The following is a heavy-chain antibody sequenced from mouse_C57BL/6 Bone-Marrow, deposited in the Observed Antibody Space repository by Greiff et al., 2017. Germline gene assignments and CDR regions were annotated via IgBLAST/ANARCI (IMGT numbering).Heavy chain of an antibody. J-gene: IGHJ4*01. CDR3: AHLPGAMDY. V-gene: IGHV1-59*01. CDR2: IDPSDSYT. Sequence: QVQLQQPGAELVRPGPSVKLSCKASGYTFTSYWMHWVKQRPGQGLEWIGVIDPSDSYTNYNQKFKGKATLTVDTSSSTAYMQLSSLTSEDSAVYDCAHLPGAMDYWGQGTSVTVSS. CDR1: GYTFTSYW.